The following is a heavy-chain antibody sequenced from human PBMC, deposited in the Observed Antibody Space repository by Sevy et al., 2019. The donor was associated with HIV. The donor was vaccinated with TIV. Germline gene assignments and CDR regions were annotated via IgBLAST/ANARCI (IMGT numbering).Heavy chain of an antibody. D-gene: IGHD1-1*01. CDR2: SNNDGSGT. J-gene: IGHJ4*02. CDR1: GFTFSSHW. CDR3: ARDAPHWNRVDY. Sequence: GGSLRLSCAASGFTFSSHWMHWVRQVPGKGLVWVSRSNNDGSGTSYADSVKGRFTISRDNAKNTLYLQMNSLRAEDTAFYYCARDAPHWNRVDYWGQGTLVTVSS. V-gene: IGHV3-74*01.